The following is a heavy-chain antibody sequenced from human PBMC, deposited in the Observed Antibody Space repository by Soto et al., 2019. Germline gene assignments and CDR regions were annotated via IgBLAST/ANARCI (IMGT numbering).Heavy chain of an antibody. J-gene: IGHJ4*02. CDR2: ISWNSNTI. CDR1: GFTFSSYA. CDR3: AKDTGPN. Sequence: GGSLRLSCAASGFTFSSYAMSWVRQAPGKGLEWVSGISWNSNTIAYADSVKGRFTISRDNAKNPLYLQMNSLRAEDTAFYYCAKDTGPNWGQGTLVTVSS. V-gene: IGHV3-9*01.